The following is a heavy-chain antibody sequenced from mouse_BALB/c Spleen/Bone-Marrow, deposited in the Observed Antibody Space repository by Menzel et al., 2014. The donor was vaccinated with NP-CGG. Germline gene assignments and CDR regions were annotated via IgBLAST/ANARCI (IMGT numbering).Heavy chain of an antibody. V-gene: IGHV14-1*02. CDR1: GFNIKDYY. CDR2: IDPENGNT. D-gene: IGHD2-4*01. CDR3: ARGLRHAMDY. J-gene: IGHJ4*01. Sequence: VQLKESGAELVRPGALVKLSCKASGFNIKDYYMHWVKQRPEQGLEWIGWIDPENGNTIYVPKFQGKASITADTSSNTAYLQLSSLPSEDTAVYYCARGLRHAMDYWGQGTSVTVSS.